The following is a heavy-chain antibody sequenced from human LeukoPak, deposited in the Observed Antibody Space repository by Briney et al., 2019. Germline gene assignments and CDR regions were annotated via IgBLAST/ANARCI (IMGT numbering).Heavy chain of an antibody. D-gene: IGHD3-22*01. CDR2: ISGSGGST. CDR1: GVTFSTYA. V-gene: IGHV3-23*01. CDR3: AKNPSSGYYLYYFDY. J-gene: IGHJ4*02. Sequence: GGSLRLSCAASGVTFSTYAMSWVRQAPGKGLEWVSAISGSGGSTHYADSVKGRFTISRDNSKNTLHLQMNSLRAEDTAVHYCAKNPSSGYYLYYFDYWGQGTLVTVSS.